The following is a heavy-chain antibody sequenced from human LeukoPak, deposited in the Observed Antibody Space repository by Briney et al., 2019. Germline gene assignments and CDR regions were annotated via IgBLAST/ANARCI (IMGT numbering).Heavy chain of an antibody. CDR3: ARLRAGYCSSTSCYLFDY. CDR2: IYYSGST. D-gene: IGHD2-2*01. Sequence: SETLSLTCTVSGGSISSSSYYWGWIRQPPGKGLEWIGSIYYSGSTYYNPSLKSRVTISVDTSKNQFSLKLSSVTAADTAVYYCARLRAGYCSSTSCYLFDYWGQGTLVTVSS. CDR1: GGSISSSSYY. V-gene: IGHV4-39*01. J-gene: IGHJ4*02.